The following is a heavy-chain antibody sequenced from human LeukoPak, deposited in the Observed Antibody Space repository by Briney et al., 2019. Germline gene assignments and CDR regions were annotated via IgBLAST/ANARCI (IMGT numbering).Heavy chain of an antibody. CDR2: IYYSGST. D-gene: IGHD5-18*01. Sequence: SETLSLTCTVSGGSISSYYWSWIRQPPGKGLEWIGYIYYSGSTNYNPSLKSRVTISVDTSKNQFSLKLSSVTAADTAVYYCARGPSEYYSYGKKADWYFDLWGRGTLVIVSS. V-gene: IGHV4-59*01. CDR1: GGSISSYY. CDR3: ARGPSEYYSYGKKADWYFDL. J-gene: IGHJ2*01.